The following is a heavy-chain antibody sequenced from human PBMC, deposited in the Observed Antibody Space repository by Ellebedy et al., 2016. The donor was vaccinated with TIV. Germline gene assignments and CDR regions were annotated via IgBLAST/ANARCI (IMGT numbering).Heavy chain of an antibody. CDR2: ISSDGGAT. CDR1: GFRFSDYA. CDR3: ARVTATWYFNS. V-gene: IGHV3-23*01. D-gene: IGHD2-15*01. J-gene: IGHJ4*02. Sequence: GGSLRLSXAASGFRFSDYAMGWVRQTPGSGLQWLSSISSDGGATYYADSVKGRITISRDNSKNTVLLQMISLSVEDTGVYYCARVTATWYFNSWGQGTLVNVSS.